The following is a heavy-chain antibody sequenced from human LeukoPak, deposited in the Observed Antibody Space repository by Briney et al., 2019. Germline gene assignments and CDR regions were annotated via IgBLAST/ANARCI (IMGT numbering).Heavy chain of an antibody. J-gene: IGHJ3*02. D-gene: IGHD1-7*01. CDR1: GYSFTSYW. CDR3: ARFLLMELQDLGAFDI. CDR2: IYPGDSDT. V-gene: IGHV5-51*01. Sequence: GESLKISCKGSGYSFTSYWIGWVRQMPGKGLEWMGIIYPGDSDTRYSPSFQGQVTISADKSISTAYLQWSSLKASDTAMYYCARFLLMELQDLGAFDIWGQGTMVTVSS.